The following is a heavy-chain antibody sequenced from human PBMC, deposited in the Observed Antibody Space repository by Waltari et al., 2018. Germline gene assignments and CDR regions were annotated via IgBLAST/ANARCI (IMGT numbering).Heavy chain of an antibody. Sequence: QVQLVQSGAEVKKPGSSVKVSCKAPGGTFSSYALSWVRQAPGQGLEWMGGIIPIFGTANYAQKFQGRVTITADESTSTAYMELSSLRSEDTAVYYCARVIGDIVDYYYYYYMDVWGKGTTVTVSS. J-gene: IGHJ6*03. D-gene: IGHD5-12*01. CDR3: ARVIGDIVDYYYYYYMDV. CDR1: GGTFSSYA. V-gene: IGHV1-69*01. CDR2: IIPIFGTA.